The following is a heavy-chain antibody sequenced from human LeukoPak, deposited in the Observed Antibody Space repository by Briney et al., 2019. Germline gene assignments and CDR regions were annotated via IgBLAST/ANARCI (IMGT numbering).Heavy chain of an antibody. CDR2: IYTSGST. V-gene: IGHV4-4*07. J-gene: IGHJ5*02. Sequence: SETLSLTCTVYGGSISSYYWSWIRQPAGKGLEWIGRIYTSGSTNYNPSLKSRVTMSVDTSKNQFSLKLSSVTAADTAVYYCARDTYRIAVAGTNWFDPWGQGTLVTVSS. D-gene: IGHD6-19*01. CDR3: ARDTYRIAVAGTNWFDP. CDR1: GGSISSYY.